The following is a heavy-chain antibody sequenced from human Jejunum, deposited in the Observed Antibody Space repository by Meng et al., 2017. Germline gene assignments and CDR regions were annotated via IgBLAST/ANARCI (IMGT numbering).Heavy chain of an antibody. V-gene: IGHV3-7*01. CDR2: IKQDGSDK. Sequence: GESLKISCAASGFTFTTSWMTWVRRAPGKGLEWVANIKQDGSDKNYVDSVKGRFTISRDNAKNSLYLQMNSLRAEDTAVYYCARDLQIAYWGQGTLVTVSS. CDR1: GFTFTTSW. CDR3: ARDLQIAY. J-gene: IGHJ4*02.